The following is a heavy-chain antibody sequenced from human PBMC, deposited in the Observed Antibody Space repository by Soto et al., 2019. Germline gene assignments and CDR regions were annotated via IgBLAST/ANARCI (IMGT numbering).Heavy chain of an antibody. D-gene: IGHD3-10*01. CDR3: AKVSSKGSGLDLDY. J-gene: IGHJ4*02. CDR2: VNANNGNT. CDR1: GYTFSNYD. V-gene: IGHV1-8*01. Sequence: QVQLVQSGAELKKPGASVKVSCKASGYTFSNYDMNWVRQATGQGPEWIGWVNANNGNTGYAQKFQGRVTLTTDTTTTTAYMELTSLRPEGTAIDYCAKVSSKGSGLDLDYWGQGTLITVSS.